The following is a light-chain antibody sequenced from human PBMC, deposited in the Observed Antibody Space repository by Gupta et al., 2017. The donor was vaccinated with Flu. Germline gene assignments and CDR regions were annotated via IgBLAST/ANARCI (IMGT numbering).Light chain of an antibody. J-gene: IGLJ3*02. CDR3: CSYAGSYTWV. CDR2: DVN. CDR1: SSDVGGYNY. Sequence: SVTISCTGTSSDVGGYNYVSWYQQHPGEAPKLMIYDVNKRPSGVPDRFSGSKSSNTASLTISGLQAEDEADYYCCSYAGSYTWVFGGGTKLTVL. V-gene: IGLV2-11*01.